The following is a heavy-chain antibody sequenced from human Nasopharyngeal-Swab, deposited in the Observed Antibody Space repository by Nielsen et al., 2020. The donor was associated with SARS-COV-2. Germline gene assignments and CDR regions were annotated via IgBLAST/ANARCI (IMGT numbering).Heavy chain of an antibody. CDR2: IYQNGYT. V-gene: IGHV4-59*02. J-gene: IGHJ4*02. CDR1: GDSGISSY. CDR3: AKEGEGGPNYFEF. Sequence: SETLSLTCTVSGDSGISSYWSWLRQTPGKGLEWIGYIYQNGYTNYNPSLKSRITMSTETSRKQFSLRLRSATAADTAMYYCAKEGEGGPNYFEFWGQGNLVTVSS. D-gene: IGHD3-10*01.